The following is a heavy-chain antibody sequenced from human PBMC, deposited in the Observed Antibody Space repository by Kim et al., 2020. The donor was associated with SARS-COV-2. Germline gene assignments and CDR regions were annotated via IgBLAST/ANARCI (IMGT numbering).Heavy chain of an antibody. CDR2: INPNSGGT. V-gene: IGHV1-2*02. CDR1: GYTFTGYY. CDR3: AREDKRITMVRGVIPTFDY. J-gene: IGHJ4*02. D-gene: IGHD3-10*01. Sequence: ASVKVSCKASGYTFTGYYMHWVRQAPGQGLEWMGWINPNSGGTNYAQKFQGRVTMTRDTSISTAYMELSRLRSDDTAVYYCAREDKRITMVRGVIPTFDYWGQGTLVTVSS.